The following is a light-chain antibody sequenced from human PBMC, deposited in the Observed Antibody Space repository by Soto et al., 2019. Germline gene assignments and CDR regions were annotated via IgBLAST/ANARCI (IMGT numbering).Light chain of an antibody. V-gene: IGLV2-14*01. CDR2: DVS. CDR3: SSYTTSNTRQIV. J-gene: IGLJ1*01. CDR1: SSDVGGYNY. Sequence: QSALTQRAAVSGSPGQSITISCTGTSSDVGGYNYVSWYQQHPGKAPKFLIYDVSNRPSGVSNRFSGSKSGNTASLTISGLQAEDEAYYYCSSYTTSNTRQIVFGTGTKVTV.